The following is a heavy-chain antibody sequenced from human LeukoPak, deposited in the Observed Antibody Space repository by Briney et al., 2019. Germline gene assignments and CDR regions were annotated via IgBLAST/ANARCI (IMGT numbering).Heavy chain of an antibody. CDR3: ARQPRDFLTGSYRKSYYYSYMDV. V-gene: IGHV4-38-2*01. CDR2: IFYSGST. Sequence: SETLSLTCGVSGYSISSGFYWGWIRQPPGKGLELIGSIFYSGSTYYSPSLKSRVTISVDSSKNQFSLKLSSVTAADTAVYFCARQPRDFLTGSYRKSYYYSYMDVWGKGTTVTVSS. D-gene: IGHD3-9*01. CDR1: GYSISSGFY. J-gene: IGHJ6*03.